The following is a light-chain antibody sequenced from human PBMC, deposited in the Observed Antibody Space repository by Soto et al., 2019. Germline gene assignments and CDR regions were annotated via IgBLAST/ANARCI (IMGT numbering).Light chain of an antibody. J-gene: IGKJ1*01. Sequence: DIQMTQSPSSLSASVGDRVTITCQASQDSSNYLNWYQQKPGKAPKLLIYDASNLETGVPSRFSGSGSGTDFTFTISSLQPEDIATYYRQQYDNLPWTFGQGTKVDIK. CDR1: QDSSNY. CDR2: DAS. V-gene: IGKV1-33*01. CDR3: QQYDNLPWT.